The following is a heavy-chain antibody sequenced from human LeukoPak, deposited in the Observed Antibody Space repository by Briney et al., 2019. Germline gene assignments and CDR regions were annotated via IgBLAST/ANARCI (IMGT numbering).Heavy chain of an antibody. CDR1: GFTFSSYA. Sequence: QTGGSLRLSCVDSGFTFSSYAMHWVRQAPGKGLEWVADISYDGSNKFYADSVRGRFTISRDNSKNTLYLEMNNLRAEDTAVYHCAREISIGSFDYWGQGTLVTVSS. CDR2: ISYDGSNK. V-gene: IGHV3-30-3*01. J-gene: IGHJ4*02. CDR3: AREISIGSFDY. D-gene: IGHD2-15*01.